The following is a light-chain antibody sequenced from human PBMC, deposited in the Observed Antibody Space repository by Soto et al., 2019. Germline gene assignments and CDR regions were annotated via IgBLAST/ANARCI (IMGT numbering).Light chain of an antibody. V-gene: IGLV2-14*03. Sequence: QSALTQPASVSGSPGQSIAISCTGTSNDVGAYHFVSWFQQHPGKAPKLIIYDVDNRPSGVSERFSASKSGNTASLTISGLQAEDEADYYCSSYVTDDTYVFGTGTKVTVL. CDR3: SSYVTDDTYV. CDR2: DVD. CDR1: SNDVGAYHF. J-gene: IGLJ1*01.